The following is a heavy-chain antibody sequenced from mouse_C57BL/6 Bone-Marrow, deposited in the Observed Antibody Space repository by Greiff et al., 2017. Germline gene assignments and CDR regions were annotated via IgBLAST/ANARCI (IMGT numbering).Heavy chain of an antibody. Sequence: QVQLQQPGAELVKPGASVKLSCKASGYTFTSYWMHWVKQRPGQGLEWIGRIHPNSGSTNYNEKFKSKATLTVDKSSSTAYMPLSSLTSEDSAVYCCASLGGYYFDYWGQGTTLTVSS. CDR3: ASLGGYYFDY. J-gene: IGHJ2*01. CDR2: IHPNSGST. CDR1: GYTFTSYW. D-gene: IGHD1-1*02. V-gene: IGHV1-64*01.